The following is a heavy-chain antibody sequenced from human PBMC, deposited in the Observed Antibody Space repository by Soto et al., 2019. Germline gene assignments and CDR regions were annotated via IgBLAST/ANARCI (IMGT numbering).Heavy chain of an antibody. J-gene: IGHJ6*02. V-gene: IGHV3-9*01. CDR3: AASRGFDSSGYSGYYYGMDV. CDR1: GFTFDDYA. Sequence: EVQLVESRGGLVQPGRSLRLSCAASGFTFDDYAMHWVRQRPGRGLEWVSGITWNSDEIGYPDSVKGRFSISRDNAKKYLYLQMNSLRPDDTALYYCAASRGFDSSGYSGYYYGMDVWGQGTTVTVSS. D-gene: IGHD3-22*01. CDR2: ITWNSDEI.